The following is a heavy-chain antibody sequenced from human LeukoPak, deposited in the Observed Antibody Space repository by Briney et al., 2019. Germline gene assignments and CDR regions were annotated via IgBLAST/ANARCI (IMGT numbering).Heavy chain of an antibody. Sequence: GGSLRLSCAASGFTFIDYDMHWVRQVIGKGLEWVSAIGIRGDAHYSGSVKGRFTISRENAESSLYLQMNSLRAEDTAVYYCARGGIQVSGIDEFDYWGQGTLVTVSS. D-gene: IGHD6-19*01. V-gene: IGHV3-13*01. J-gene: IGHJ4*02. CDR1: GFTFIDYD. CDR2: IGIRGDA. CDR3: ARGGIQVSGIDEFDY.